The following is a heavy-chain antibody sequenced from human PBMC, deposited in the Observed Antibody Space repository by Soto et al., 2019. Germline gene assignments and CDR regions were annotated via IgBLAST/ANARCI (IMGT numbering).Heavy chain of an antibody. CDR3: TSARYCSSDACPAAE. J-gene: IGHJ4*02. Sequence: EVQLLESGGGLVQPGGSLRLSCAASGFPFSATGMLWVRQPPGGGLEWVSAIGPNPANTNYADSVKGRFTISRDNSKSTVLLQMANLRAEDTALYYCTSARYCSSDACPAAEWGQGTLITVSS. V-gene: IGHV3-23*01. D-gene: IGHD2-2*01. CDR2: IGPNPANT. CDR1: GFPFSATG.